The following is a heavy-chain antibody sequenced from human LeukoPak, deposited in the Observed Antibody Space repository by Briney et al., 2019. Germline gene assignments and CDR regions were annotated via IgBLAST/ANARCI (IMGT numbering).Heavy chain of an antibody. Sequence: QSGGSLRLSCAASGFTFSSYSMNWVRQAPGKGLEWVSYISSSSSTIYYADSVKGRFTISRDNAKNSLYLQMNSLRAEDTAVYYCARDDWVGATTFDYWGQGTLVTVSS. J-gene: IGHJ4*02. CDR3: ARDDWVGATTFDY. CDR1: GFTFSSYS. D-gene: IGHD1-26*01. CDR2: ISSSSSTI. V-gene: IGHV3-48*01.